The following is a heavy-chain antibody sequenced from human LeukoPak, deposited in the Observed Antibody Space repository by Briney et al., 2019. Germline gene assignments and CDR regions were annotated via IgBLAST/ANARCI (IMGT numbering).Heavy chain of an antibody. J-gene: IGHJ3*02. CDR3: AREDCSSTSCYDESVDAFDI. Sequence: SVKVSCKASGGTFSSYAISWVRQAPGQGLEWVGWISAYNGNTNYAQKFQGRVTVTTDESTSTAYMELSSLRSEDTAVYYCAREDCSSTSCYDESVDAFDIWGQGTMVTVSS. V-gene: IGHV1-69*05. CDR2: ISAYNGNT. CDR1: GGTFSSYA. D-gene: IGHD2-2*01.